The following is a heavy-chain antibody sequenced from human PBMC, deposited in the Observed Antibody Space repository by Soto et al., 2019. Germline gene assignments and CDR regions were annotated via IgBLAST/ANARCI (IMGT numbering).Heavy chain of an antibody. CDR2: INHSGST. V-gene: IGHV4-34*01. D-gene: IGHD4-17*01. J-gene: IGHJ4*02. Sequence: QVQLQQWGAGLLKPSETLSLTCAVYGGSFSGYYWSWIRQPPGKGLEWIGEINHSGSTNYNPSLKSRVTISVDTSKNKFALTLSSVTAADTAVYYWANYYGEIGFDYWGQGTLVTVSS. CDR3: ANYYGEIGFDY. CDR1: GGSFSGYY.